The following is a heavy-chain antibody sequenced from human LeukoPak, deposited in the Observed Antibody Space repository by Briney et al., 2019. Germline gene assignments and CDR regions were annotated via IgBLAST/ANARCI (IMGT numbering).Heavy chain of an antibody. CDR3: ARDGRSSSWYHYYGMDV. V-gene: IGHV3-30-3*01. J-gene: IGHJ6*02. Sequence: PGGSLRLSCAASGFTFSNYAMYWLRQAPGKGLEWVAVMSYDGSNKYYADSVKGRFTISGDNSKNTLYLQMNSLRAEDTAVYYCARDGRSSSWYHYYGMDVWGQGTTVIVSS. CDR2: MSYDGSNK. D-gene: IGHD6-13*01. CDR1: GFTFSNYA.